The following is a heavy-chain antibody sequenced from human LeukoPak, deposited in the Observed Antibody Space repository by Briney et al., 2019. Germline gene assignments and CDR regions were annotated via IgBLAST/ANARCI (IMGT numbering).Heavy chain of an antibody. CDR3: AGGYGFDY. V-gene: IGHV3-74*01. Sequence: GGSLRLSCAASGSSFSTYWMHWVRQAPGKGLVWVSRINSDGSSTSYADSVKGRFTISRDNAKNTLYLQMNSLRVEDTAVYYCAGGYGFDYWGQGTLVTVSS. D-gene: IGHD5-18*01. CDR2: INSDGSST. CDR1: GSSFSTYW. J-gene: IGHJ4*02.